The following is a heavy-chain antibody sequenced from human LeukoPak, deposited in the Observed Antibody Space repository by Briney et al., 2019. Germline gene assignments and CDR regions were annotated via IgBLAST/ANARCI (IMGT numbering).Heavy chain of an antibody. CDR2: IFYSGST. CDR3: ARESHGPSGYDMLFDY. D-gene: IGHD3-3*01. CDR1: GGSITSYY. J-gene: IGHJ4*02. V-gene: IGHV4-59*01. Sequence: SETLSLTCTVSGGSITSYYWSWLRQPPGKGLEWIGYIFYSGSTNYNPSLRSRVTISVDTSKNQFSLKLTSVTAADTAVYYCARESHGPSGYDMLFDYWGQGTLVTVSS.